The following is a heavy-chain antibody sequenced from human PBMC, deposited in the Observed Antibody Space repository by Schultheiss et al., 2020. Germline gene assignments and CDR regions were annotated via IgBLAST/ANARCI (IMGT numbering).Heavy chain of an antibody. CDR1: GGSVSSGSYY. Sequence: SETLSLTCTVSGGSVSSGSYYWSWIRQPPGKGLGWIGYFYYSGSTNYNPSLKSRVTISVDTAKNQFSLKLSSVTAADTAVYYCARDIYGSGSYYNGEGWFDPWGQGTLVTVSS. CDR3: ARDIYGSGSYYNGEGWFDP. J-gene: IGHJ5*02. V-gene: IGHV4-61*01. D-gene: IGHD3-10*01. CDR2: FYYSGST.